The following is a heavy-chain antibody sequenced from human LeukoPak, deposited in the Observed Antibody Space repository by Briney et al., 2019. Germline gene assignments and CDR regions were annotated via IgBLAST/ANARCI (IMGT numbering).Heavy chain of an antibody. CDR3: ARGINWFDS. CDR1: GFTFSSYW. V-gene: IGHV3-7*01. CDR2: IKQDGSEK. J-gene: IGHJ5*01. Sequence: GGSLRLSCAASGFTFSSYWMTWVRQAPGMGLEWVANIKQDGSEKYYVDSVKGRFTISRDNAKDSLYLQMNSLRAEDTAVYFCARGINWFDSWGQGTLVTVSS.